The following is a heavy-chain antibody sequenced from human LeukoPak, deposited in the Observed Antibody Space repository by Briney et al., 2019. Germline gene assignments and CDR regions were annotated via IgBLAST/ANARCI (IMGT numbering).Heavy chain of an antibody. V-gene: IGHV3-48*03. J-gene: IGHJ6*03. CDR2: ISSSGSTI. CDR1: GSTFSSYE. Sequence: GGSLRLSCAASGSTFSSYEMNWVRQAPGKGLEWVSYISSSGSTIYYADSVKGRFTISRDNSKNTLYLQMNSLRAEDTAVYYCAKMIAAARIYYYMDVWGKGTTVTISS. CDR3: AKMIAAARIYYYMDV. D-gene: IGHD6-13*01.